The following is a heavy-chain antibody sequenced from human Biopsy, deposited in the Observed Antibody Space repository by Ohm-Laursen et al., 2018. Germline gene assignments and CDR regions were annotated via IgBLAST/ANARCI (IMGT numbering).Heavy chain of an antibody. CDR1: DFTFDDYA. Sequence: SLRLSCAAADFTFDDYAMSWVRQRPGKGLEWVSGITWNSGHIAYADSVKGRFTISRDNAKNVLWLQMNSLRVDDTAMYYCVKDIRRYFYGMDVWGQGTTVTVS. CDR3: VKDIRRYFYGMDV. J-gene: IGHJ6*02. CDR2: ITWNSGHI. V-gene: IGHV3-9*01. D-gene: IGHD3-10*01.